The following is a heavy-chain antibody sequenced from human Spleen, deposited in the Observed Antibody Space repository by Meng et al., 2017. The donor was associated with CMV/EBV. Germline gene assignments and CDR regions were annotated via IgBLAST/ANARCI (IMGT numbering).Heavy chain of an antibody. D-gene: IGHD6-25*01. CDR1: GYTFTSYD. Sequence: QVQLVQSGAEVKKPGASVMISCKASGYTFTSYDINWVRQATGQGLEWMGWMNPNSGNTGYAQKFQGRVTMTRDTSISTAYMELSSLRSEDTAVYCCARGLGSSGTPPDYWGQGTLVTVSS. J-gene: IGHJ4*02. V-gene: IGHV1-8*01. CDR3: ARGLGSSGTPPDY. CDR2: MNPNSGNT.